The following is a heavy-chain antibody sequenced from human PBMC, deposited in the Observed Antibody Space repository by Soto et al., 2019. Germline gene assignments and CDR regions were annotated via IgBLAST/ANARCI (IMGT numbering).Heavy chain of an antibody. J-gene: IGHJ2*01. CDR2: IIPILGIA. Sequence: QVQLVQSGAEVKKPGSSVKVSCKASGGTFSSYTISWVRQAPGQGLEWMGRIIPILGIANYAQKFQGRVTITADKRTSTAYMELSSLRSEDTAVYYCARDITPTQSGWYFDLWGRGTLVTVSS. CDR1: GGTFSSYT. D-gene: IGHD7-27*01. V-gene: IGHV1-69*08. CDR3: ARDITPTQSGWYFDL.